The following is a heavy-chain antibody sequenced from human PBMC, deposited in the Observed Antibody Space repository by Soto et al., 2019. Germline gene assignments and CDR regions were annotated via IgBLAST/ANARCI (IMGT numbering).Heavy chain of an antibody. CDR1: GFSLSTSGVG. Sequence: SGPTLVNPTQTLTLTCTFSGFSLSTSGVGVGWIRQPPGKALEWLALIYWDDDKRYSPSLKSRLTITKDTSKNQVVLTMTNMVPVDTPKYYYEHLGWFDAFDIWGQWTMVTVSS. V-gene: IGHV2-5*02. CDR3: EHLGWFDAFDI. J-gene: IGHJ3*02. CDR2: IYWDDDK. D-gene: IGHD6-19*01.